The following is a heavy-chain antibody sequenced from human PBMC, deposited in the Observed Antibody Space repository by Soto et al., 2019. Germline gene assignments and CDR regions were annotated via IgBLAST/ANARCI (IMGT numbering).Heavy chain of an antibody. CDR2: IFHGGTT. D-gene: IGHD3-22*01. V-gene: IGHV4-38-2*01. CDR1: RYSISSGYY. CDR3: ARHADSSSYYYPFDY. J-gene: IGHJ4*02. Sequence: SETLSLTCFVSRYSISSGYYWGWIRQPPGKGLEWIGSIFHGGTTYYNPSLKSRLTISVDTSKNQFSLTLSSVTAADTAVYYCARHADSSSYYYPFDYWGQGYLVTVSS.